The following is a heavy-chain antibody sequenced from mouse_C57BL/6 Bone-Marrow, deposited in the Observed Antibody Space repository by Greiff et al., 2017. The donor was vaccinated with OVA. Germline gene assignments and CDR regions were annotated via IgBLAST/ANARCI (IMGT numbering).Heavy chain of an antibody. CDR3: ARRFYDYLAWFAY. J-gene: IGHJ3*01. V-gene: IGHV5-17*01. CDR1: GFTFSDYG. Sequence: EVQLVESGGGLVKPGGSLKLSCAASGFTFSDYGMHWVRQAPEKGLEWVAYISSGSSTIYYADTVKGRLPISIDNAKNTLFLQMTSLRSEDTAMYYCARRFYDYLAWFAYWGQGTLVTVSA. D-gene: IGHD2-4*01. CDR2: ISSGSSTI.